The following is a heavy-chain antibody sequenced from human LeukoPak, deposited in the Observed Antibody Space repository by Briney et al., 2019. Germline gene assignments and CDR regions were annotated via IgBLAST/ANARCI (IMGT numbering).Heavy chain of an antibody. V-gene: IGHV3-23*01. D-gene: IGHD1-26*01. J-gene: IGHJ5*02. CDR3: AKDYEPLVGVHRWGDWFDP. CDR2: ISGTGGST. CDR1: GFTVSSNY. Sequence: GGSLRLSCAASGFTVSSNYMSWVRQAPGKGLEWVSLISGTGGSTYYADSVKGRFTISRDNSKNTLYLQMNSLRAGDTAVYYCAKDYEPLVGVHRWGDWFDPWGQGTLVTVSS.